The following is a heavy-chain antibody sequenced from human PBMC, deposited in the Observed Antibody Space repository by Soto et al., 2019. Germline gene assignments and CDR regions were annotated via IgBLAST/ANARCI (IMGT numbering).Heavy chain of an antibody. CDR1: GWSISRYN. V-gene: IGHV4-34*01. J-gene: IGHJ1*01. Sequence: QVQLHQWGAGLLKPSGTLSLTCADYGWSISRYNWNWMRQPPGKGLEWLGEINYRGNINYNQSLVRRVTMSRDTSKHQSSPTLNTTTAADSAVSYCARVGEWFGTDSWGQGPLVFVSS. CDR3: ARVGEWFGTDS. D-gene: IGHD3-10*01. CDR2: INYRGNI.